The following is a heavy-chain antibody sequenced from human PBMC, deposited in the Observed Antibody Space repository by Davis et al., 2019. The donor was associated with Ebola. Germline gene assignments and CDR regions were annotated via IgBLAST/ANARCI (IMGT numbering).Heavy chain of an antibody. D-gene: IGHD3-22*01. V-gene: IGHV3-53*04. CDR2: IYSGGTT. CDR3: ARGYYDSTGNRYFDF. J-gene: IGHJ2*01. Sequence: GESLKISCAASGFSVSSNYMSWVRQAPGKGLEWVSVIYSGGTTNYADSVKGRFTISRHNSKNTLYLQINSLRAEDTAVYYCARGYYDSTGNRYFDFWGRGTLVTVSS. CDR1: GFSVSSNY.